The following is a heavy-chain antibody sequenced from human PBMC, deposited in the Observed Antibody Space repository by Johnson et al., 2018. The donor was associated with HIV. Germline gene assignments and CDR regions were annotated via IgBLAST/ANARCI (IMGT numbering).Heavy chain of an antibody. CDR2: ISWNSGSI. D-gene: IGHD5-24*01. CDR1: GFTFDDYA. CDR3: AREMAATNAWALDI. J-gene: IGHJ3*02. V-gene: IGHV3-9*01. Sequence: VQLVESGGGLVQPGRSLRLSCAASGFTFDDYAMHWVRQAPGKGLEWVSGISWNSGSIGYADSVKGRFTISRDNSKNTLYLQMNSLRAEDTAVYYCAREMAATNAWALDIWGQGTMVTVSS.